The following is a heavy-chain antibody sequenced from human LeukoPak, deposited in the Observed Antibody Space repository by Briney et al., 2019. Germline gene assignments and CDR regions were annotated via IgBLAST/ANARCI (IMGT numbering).Heavy chain of an antibody. CDR1: GGSISSYY. CDR2: IYYSGST. Sequence: SETLSLTCTVSGGSISSYYWSWIRQPPGKGLEWIGYIYYSGSTNYNPSLKSRVTISVDTSKDQFSLKLSSVTAADTAVYYCARRSGWYSDMDVWGQGTTVTVSS. J-gene: IGHJ6*02. CDR3: ARRSGWYSDMDV. V-gene: IGHV4-59*08. D-gene: IGHD6-19*01.